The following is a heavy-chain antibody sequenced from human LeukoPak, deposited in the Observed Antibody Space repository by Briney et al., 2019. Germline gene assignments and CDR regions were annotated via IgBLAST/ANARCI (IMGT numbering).Heavy chain of an antibody. CDR2: ISAYNGNT. CDR1: GYTFTSYG. V-gene: IGHV1-18*01. Sequence: ASVKVCCKAFGYTFTSYGISWVRPAPGHGLDWMGWISAYNGNTNYAQKLQGRVTMTTDTSTSTAYMELRSLRSDDTAVYYCARARGGYCSSTSCYYFDYWGQGTLVTVSS. D-gene: IGHD2-2*01. J-gene: IGHJ4*02. CDR3: ARARGGYCSSTSCYYFDY.